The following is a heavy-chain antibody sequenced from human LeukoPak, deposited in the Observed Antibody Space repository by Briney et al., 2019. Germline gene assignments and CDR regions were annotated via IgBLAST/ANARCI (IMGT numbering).Heavy chain of an antibody. D-gene: IGHD3-10*02. CDR3: AELGITMIGGV. CDR1: GFTLSDAW. CDR2: ISSSGSTI. J-gene: IGHJ6*04. V-gene: IGHV3-11*04. Sequence: GGSLRLSCTASGFTLSDAWMTWVRQAPGKGLEWVSYISSSGSTIYYADSVKGRFTISRDNAKNSLYLQMNSLRAEDTAVYYCAELGITMIGGVWGKGTTVTISS.